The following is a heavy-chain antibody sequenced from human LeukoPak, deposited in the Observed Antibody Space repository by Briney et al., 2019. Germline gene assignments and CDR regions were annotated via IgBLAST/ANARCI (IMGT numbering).Heavy chain of an antibody. Sequence: LETLSLTCAVSGGSISSSNWWSWVRQPPGKGLEWIGEIYHSGSTNYNPSLKSRVTISVDTSKNQFSLRLRSVTAADTAVYYCAKVLEQQLDYWGQGTLVTVSS. CDR3: AKVLEQQLDY. V-gene: IGHV4-4*02. D-gene: IGHD6-13*01. CDR1: GGSISSSNW. J-gene: IGHJ4*02. CDR2: IYHSGST.